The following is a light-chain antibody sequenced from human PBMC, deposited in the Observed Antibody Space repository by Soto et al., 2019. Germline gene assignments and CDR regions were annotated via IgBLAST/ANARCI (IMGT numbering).Light chain of an antibody. Sequence: EIVLTQSPGTLSLSPGERATLSCRASQSVSNNYLAWYQQKPGQAPRLLIYAASTRATGIPDRFSGSGSGTDFTLTISRLEPEDFAVYYCQQYGSSPKTFGGGTKVDIK. J-gene: IGKJ4*02. V-gene: IGKV3-20*01. CDR1: QSVSNNY. CDR3: QQYGSSPKT. CDR2: AAS.